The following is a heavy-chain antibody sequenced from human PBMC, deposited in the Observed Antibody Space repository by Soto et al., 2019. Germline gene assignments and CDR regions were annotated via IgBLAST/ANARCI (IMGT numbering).Heavy chain of an antibody. CDR2: IYPGDSDT. V-gene: IGHV5-51*01. D-gene: IGHD5-18*01. CDR1: GYXCTNYL. CDR3: ARQDYNYAYFDF. Sequence: PXEXLKISCKGSGYXCTNYLVGWVRQMPGKGLECIGIIYPGDSDTRYSPYFQGQVIISVDQSISTAYLRWSSLQASDTAMYYCARQDYNYAYFDFWGQGTLVTVSA. J-gene: IGHJ4*02.